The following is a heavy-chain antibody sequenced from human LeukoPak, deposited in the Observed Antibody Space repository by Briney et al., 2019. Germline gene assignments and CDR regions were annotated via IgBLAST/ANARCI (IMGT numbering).Heavy chain of an antibody. CDR1: GFTFSSYA. CDR3: AKERDSWYYFDY. CDR2: ISFDGRNK. Sequence: GRSLRLSCAASGFTFSSYAMHWVRQAPGKGLEWVAVISFDGRNKYYADSVKGRSTISRDNSKNTLHLQMNSLRAEDTAVYYCAKERDSWYYFDYWGQGTLVTVSS. D-gene: IGHD6-13*01. V-gene: IGHV3-30*04. J-gene: IGHJ4*02.